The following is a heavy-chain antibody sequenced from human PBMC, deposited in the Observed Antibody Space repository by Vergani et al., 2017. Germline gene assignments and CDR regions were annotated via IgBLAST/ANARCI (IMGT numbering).Heavy chain of an antibody. CDR2: VYWNDDE. CDR1: GFSLTTGGEG. V-gene: IGHV2-5*01. D-gene: IGHD3-9*01. Sequence: QITLRESGPTLVKPTQTLTLTCTFSGFSLTTGGEGVGWIRQPPGRALEWLAFVYWNDDERYSPSLKSRVPITKDTSKNEVILTMATMDPVDTATYCCVDRRGYFDWDGAFDVWGAGRRGT. J-gene: IGHJ3*01. CDR3: VDRRGYFDWDGAFDV.